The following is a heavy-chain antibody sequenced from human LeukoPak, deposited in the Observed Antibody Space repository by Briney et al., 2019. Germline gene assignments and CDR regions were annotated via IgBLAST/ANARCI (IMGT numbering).Heavy chain of an antibody. J-gene: IGHJ5*02. CDR1: GGSISSYY. CDR2: IYYSGST. V-gene: IGHV4-59*01. Sequence: SETLSLTYTVSGGSISSYYWSWIRQPPGKGLEWIGYIYYSGSTNYNPSLKSRVTISVDTSKNQFSLKLSSVTAADTAVYYCARSIVVVPAAHMGGWFDPWGQGTLVTVSS. D-gene: IGHD2-2*01. CDR3: ARSIVVVPAAHMGGWFDP.